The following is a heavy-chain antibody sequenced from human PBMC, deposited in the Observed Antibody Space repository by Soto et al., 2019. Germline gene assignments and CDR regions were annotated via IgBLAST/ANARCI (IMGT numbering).Heavy chain of an antibody. CDR2: IYYSGST. CDR1: GGSISSGGCC. CDR3: ARSSTTVTTFDY. Sequence: SETLCVTCTVAGGSISSGGCCWSWISQHPGKGLEWIGYIYYSGSTNYTPSLKSRVTISVDTSKNQFSLKLSSVTAADTAVYYCARSSTTVTTFDYWGQGTLVTVSS. J-gene: IGHJ4*02. V-gene: IGHV4-61*08. D-gene: IGHD4-17*01.